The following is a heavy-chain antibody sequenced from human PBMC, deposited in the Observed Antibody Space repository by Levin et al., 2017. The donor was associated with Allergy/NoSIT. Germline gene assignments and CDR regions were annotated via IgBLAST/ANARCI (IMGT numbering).Heavy chain of an antibody. CDR2: IKSKTDGGTT. V-gene: IGHV3-15*01. CDR1: GFTFSSYA. D-gene: IGHD3-9*01. CDR3: TTGVGETYDILTGYERNYMDV. J-gene: IGHJ6*03. Sequence: GESLKISCAASGFTFSSYAMSWVRQAPGKGLEWVGRIKSKTDGGTTDYAAPVKGRFTISRDDSKNTLYLQMNSLKTEDTAVYYCTTGVGETYDILTGYERNYMDVWGKGTTVTVSS.